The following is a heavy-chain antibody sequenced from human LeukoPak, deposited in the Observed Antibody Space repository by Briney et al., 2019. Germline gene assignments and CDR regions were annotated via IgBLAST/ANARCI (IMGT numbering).Heavy chain of an antibody. CDR3: ASAYYYDSSGYYGVSQGAFDI. Sequence: SETLSLTCTVSGDSISSGSYYWNWIRQPAGKGLEWIGRIYISGSTNYNPSLESRVTLSVDRSRNQFSLKLSSVTAADTAMYYCASAYYYDSSGYYGVSQGAFDIWGQGTMVTVSS. CDR1: GDSISSGSYY. J-gene: IGHJ3*02. D-gene: IGHD3-22*01. CDR2: IYISGST. V-gene: IGHV4-61*02.